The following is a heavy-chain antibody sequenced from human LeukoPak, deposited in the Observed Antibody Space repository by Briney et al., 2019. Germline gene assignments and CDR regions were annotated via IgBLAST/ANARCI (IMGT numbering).Heavy chain of an antibody. CDR3: ARDCPEDSSGYYYGLGY. V-gene: IGHV1-46*01. CDR1: GYTFTSYY. D-gene: IGHD3-22*01. CDR2: INPSGGST. J-gene: IGHJ4*02. Sequence: GASVKVSCKASGYTFTSYYMHWVRQAPGQGLEWMGIINPSGGSTSYAQKFQGRVTMTRDTSTSTVYMELSSLRSEDTAVYYCARDCPEDSSGYYYGLGYWGQGTLVTVSS.